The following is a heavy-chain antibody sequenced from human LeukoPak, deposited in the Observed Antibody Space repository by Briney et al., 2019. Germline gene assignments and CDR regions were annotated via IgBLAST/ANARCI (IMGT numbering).Heavy chain of an antibody. V-gene: IGHV1-46*01. CDR3: ARGPRFTLIRGGQWYYYMDV. CDR2: INPSGGST. CDR1: GYTFTIYY. J-gene: IGHJ6*03. D-gene: IGHD3-10*01. Sequence: ASVKVSCKASGYTFTIYYIHWVRQAPGQGLEWMGLINPSGGSTNYAQKFQGRVTMTRDTSTSTVYMELSSLRSEDTAVYYCARGPRFTLIRGGQWYYYMDVWGKGTTVTISS.